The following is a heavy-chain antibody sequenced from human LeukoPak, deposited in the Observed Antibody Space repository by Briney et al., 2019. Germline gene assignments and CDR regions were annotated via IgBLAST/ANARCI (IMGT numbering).Heavy chain of an antibody. CDR3: ARDRVTTMVRGVSQEGFDP. CDR2: INHSGST. J-gene: IGHJ5*02. V-gene: IGHV4-34*01. Sequence: SETLSLTCAVYGGSFSGYYWSWIRQPPGKGLEWIGEINHSGSTNYNPSLKSRVTISVDTSKNQFSLKLSSVTAADTAVYYCARDRVTTMVRGVSQEGFDPWGQGTLVTVSS. D-gene: IGHD3-10*01. CDR1: GGSFSGYY.